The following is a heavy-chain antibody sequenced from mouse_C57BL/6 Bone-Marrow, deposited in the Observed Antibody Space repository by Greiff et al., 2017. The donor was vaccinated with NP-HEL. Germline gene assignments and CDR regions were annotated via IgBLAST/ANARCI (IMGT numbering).Heavy chain of an antibody. D-gene: IGHD2-3*01. CDR1: GYTFTDYN. J-gene: IGHJ2*01. V-gene: IGHV1-22*01. CDR3: ARWDYDGYSFDY. CDR2: INPNNGGT. Sequence: EVQLQQSGPELVKPGASVKMSCKASGYTFTDYNMHWVKQSHGKSLEWIGYINPNNGGTSYNQKFKGKATLTVNKSSSTAYMELRSLTSEDSAVYYCARWDYDGYSFDYWGQGTTLTVSS.